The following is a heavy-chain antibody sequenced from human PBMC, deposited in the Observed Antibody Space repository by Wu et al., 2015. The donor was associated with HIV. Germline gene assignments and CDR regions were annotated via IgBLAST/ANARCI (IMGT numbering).Heavy chain of an antibody. CDR1: GYVFSSYG. D-gene: IGHD2-15*01. CDR3: AKVEDLLGFHYYALNV. J-gene: IGHJ6*02. V-gene: IGHV1-18*01. CDR2: VSAYNGNV. Sequence: QVQLVQSGAEVKKPGASVKVSCKASGYVFSSYGITWVRQAPGQGLEWMGWVSAYNGNVDYAQNFQGRVTMTTDTSTSTAYMELRNLRSDDTAMYYCAKVEDLLGFHYYALNVWGQGTTVIVSS.